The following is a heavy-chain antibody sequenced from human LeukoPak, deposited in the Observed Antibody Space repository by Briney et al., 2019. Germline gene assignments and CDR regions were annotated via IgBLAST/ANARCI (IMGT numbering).Heavy chain of an antibody. CDR2: IKQDGSEK. CDR1: GFTFSSYW. D-gene: IGHD6-13*01. Sequence: GGSLRLSCAASGFTFSSYWMSWVRQAPGKGLEWVANIKQDGSEKYYVDSVKGRFTISRDNAKNSLYLQMNSLRAEDTAVYYCARDRGIAAAGTGSYYYYGMDVWGQGTTVTVSS. J-gene: IGHJ6*02. CDR3: ARDRGIAAAGTGSYYYYGMDV. V-gene: IGHV3-7*01.